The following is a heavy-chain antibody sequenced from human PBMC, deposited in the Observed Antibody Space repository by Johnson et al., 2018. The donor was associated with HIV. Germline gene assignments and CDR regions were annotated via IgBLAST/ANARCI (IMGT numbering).Heavy chain of an antibody. Sequence: QVQLVESGGGLVQPGGSLRLSCAASGFTFSSYAMSWVRQAPGKGLEWVAVISSAGRDAYSADSVKGRFTISRDNSTNTLYLQMNSLRAEDTAGYYCARVSSGGAFDIWGQGTMVTVSS. CDR3: ARVSSGGAFDI. V-gene: IGHV3-30*04. J-gene: IGHJ3*02. D-gene: IGHD3-22*01. CDR1: GFTFSSYA. CDR2: ISSAGRDA.